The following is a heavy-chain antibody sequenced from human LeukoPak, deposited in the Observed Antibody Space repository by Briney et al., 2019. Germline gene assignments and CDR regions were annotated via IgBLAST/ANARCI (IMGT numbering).Heavy chain of an antibody. V-gene: IGHV4-39*01. CDR2: IYYSGST. D-gene: IGHD4-17*01. CDR3: AGSTTGYTELIYRGRLRTFDY. Sequence: SETLSLTCTVSGGSISSSSYYWGWIRQPPGKGLEWIGSIYYSGSTYYNPSLKSRVTISVDTSKNQFSLKLSSVTAADTAVYYCAGSTTGYTELIYRGRLRTFDYWGQGTLVTVSS. CDR1: GGSISSSSYY. J-gene: IGHJ4*02.